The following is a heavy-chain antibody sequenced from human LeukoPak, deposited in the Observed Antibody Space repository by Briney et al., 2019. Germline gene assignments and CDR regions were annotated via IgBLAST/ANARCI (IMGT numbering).Heavy chain of an antibody. Sequence: GGSLRLSCAASGFTFSRNWMHWVRQAPGKGLVWVSRINSDGSSTNYADSVKGRFTISRDNAKNTLYLQMNSLRAEDTAVYYCARVGATWEFDYWGQGTVVTVSS. CDR3: ARVGATWEFDY. CDR1: GFTFSRNW. D-gene: IGHD1-26*01. J-gene: IGHJ4*02. V-gene: IGHV3-74*01. CDR2: INSDGSST.